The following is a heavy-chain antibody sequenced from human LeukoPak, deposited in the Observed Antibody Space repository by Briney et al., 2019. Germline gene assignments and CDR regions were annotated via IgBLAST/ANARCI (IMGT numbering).Heavy chain of an antibody. CDR2: IRCISTYT. D-gene: IGHD2-2*01. V-gene: IGHV3-11*03. CDR3: ASSLRRDCDSTSCWAALDI. CDR1: GFILIDYY. Sequence: PGGSLRLSCASSGFILIDYYTSWIRQARGRGVEWVSFIRCISTYTNYADSVKGRFTISRDNAKNTLYLQMNSLRSEDTAVDYCASSLRRDCDSTSCWAALDIWGQGTMVTVSS. J-gene: IGHJ3*02.